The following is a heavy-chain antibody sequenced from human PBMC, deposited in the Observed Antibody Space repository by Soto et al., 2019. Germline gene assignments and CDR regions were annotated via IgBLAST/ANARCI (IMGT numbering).Heavy chain of an antibody. V-gene: IGHV1-69*08. CDR2: IIPILGIA. Sequence: QVQLVQSGAEVKKPGSSVKVSCKASGGTFSSYTISWVRQAPGQGLEWMGRIIPILGIANYAQKFQGRVTITADKSTSTAYMELSSLRSEDTAVYYCAREGYSGDPRPVGVDYWGQGTLVTVSS. D-gene: IGHD1-26*01. CDR3: AREGYSGDPRPVGVDY. CDR1: GGTFSSYT. J-gene: IGHJ4*02.